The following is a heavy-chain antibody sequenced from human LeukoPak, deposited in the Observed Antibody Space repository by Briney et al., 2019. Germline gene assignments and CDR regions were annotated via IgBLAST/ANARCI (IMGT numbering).Heavy chain of an antibody. CDR1: GGSIGSYY. CDR2: IYPSGNT. D-gene: IGHD3-3*01. V-gene: IGHV4-4*07. CDR3: ARDGVVTMELDY. J-gene: IGHJ4*02. Sequence: PSETLSLTCTVSGGSIGSYYWSWIRQPAGKGLEWIGRIYPSGNTNYNPSLKSRVTISLDTSKNQFSLNLRPVTAADTAVYYCARDGVVTMELDYWGQGTLVTVSS.